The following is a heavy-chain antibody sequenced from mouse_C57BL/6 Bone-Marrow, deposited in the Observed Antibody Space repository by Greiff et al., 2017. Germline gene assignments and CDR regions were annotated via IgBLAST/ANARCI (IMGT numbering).Heavy chain of an antibody. Sequence: QVQLQQPGAELVKPGASVKMSCKASGYTFTSYWITWVKQRPGQGLEWIGDIYPGSGSTNYNEKFKSKATLTVDTSSSTAYMQLSSLTSEDSAVYYCARHGSSCAWFAYWGQGTLVTVSA. D-gene: IGHD1-1*01. CDR1: GYTFTSYW. CDR3: ARHGSSCAWFAY. CDR2: IYPGSGST. J-gene: IGHJ3*01. V-gene: IGHV1-55*01.